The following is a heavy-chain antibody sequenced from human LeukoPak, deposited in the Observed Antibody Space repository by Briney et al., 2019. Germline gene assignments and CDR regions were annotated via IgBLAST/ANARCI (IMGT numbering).Heavy chain of an antibody. V-gene: IGHV4-39*01. Sequence: SETLSLTCTVSGGSISSNSYYWGWIRQPPGRGLEWIGNIYYSGSTYYNPSLKSRVTISVDTSKNHFSLKLSSVTAADTAVYYCASYDSSGDWFDPWGQGTLVTVSS. D-gene: IGHD3-22*01. CDR3: ASYDSSGDWFDP. J-gene: IGHJ5*02. CDR2: IYYSGST. CDR1: GGSISSNSYY.